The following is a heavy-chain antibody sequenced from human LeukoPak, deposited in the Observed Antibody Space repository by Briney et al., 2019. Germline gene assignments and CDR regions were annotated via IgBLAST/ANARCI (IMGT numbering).Heavy chain of an antibody. V-gene: IGHV3-48*01. CDR1: GFTFSSYS. CDR3: ARGSGGSCSDFDY. CDR2: ISSSSSTI. J-gene: IGHJ4*02. Sequence: PGGSLRLSCAASGFTFSSYSMNWVRQAPGKGLEWVSYISSSSSTIYYAESVKGRFTISRDNAKNSLYLQMNSLRAEDTAVYYCARGSGGSCSDFDYWGQGTLVTVSS. D-gene: IGHD2-15*01.